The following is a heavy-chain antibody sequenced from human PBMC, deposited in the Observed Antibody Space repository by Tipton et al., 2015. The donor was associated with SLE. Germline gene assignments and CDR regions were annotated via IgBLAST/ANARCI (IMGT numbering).Heavy chain of an antibody. J-gene: IGHJ5*02. D-gene: IGHD6-13*01. V-gene: IGHV4-59*08. CDR3: ATKGGAAAATRWFDP. CDR2: IYYSGST. CDR1: GGSISSHY. Sequence: TLSLTCTVSGGSISSHYWSWIRQPPGKGLEWIGYIYYSGSTNYNPSLKSRVTISVDTSKNQFSLKLSSVTAADTAVYYCATKGGAAAATRWFDPWGQGTLVTVSS.